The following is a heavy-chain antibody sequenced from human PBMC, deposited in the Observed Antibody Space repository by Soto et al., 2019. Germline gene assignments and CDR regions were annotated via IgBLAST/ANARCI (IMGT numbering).Heavy chain of an antibody. J-gene: IGHJ4*02. CDR1: GFTFSSYA. CDR2: ISGSGGST. V-gene: IGHV3-23*01. D-gene: IGHD5-12*01. Sequence: AGGSLRLSCAASGFTFSSYAMSWVHQAPGKGLEWVSAISGSGGSTYYADSAKGRFTISRDNSKNTLYLQMNSLRAEDTAVYYCELRRGATSDYWGQGTLVTVSS. CDR3: ELRRGATSDY.